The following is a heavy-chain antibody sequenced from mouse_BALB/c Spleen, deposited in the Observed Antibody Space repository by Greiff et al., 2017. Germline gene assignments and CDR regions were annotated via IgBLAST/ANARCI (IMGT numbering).Heavy chain of an antibody. J-gene: IGHJ3*01. CDR1: GFAFSSYD. CDR3: ARQGNYGNPAWFAY. D-gene: IGHD2-1*01. V-gene: IGHV5-12-1*01. CDR2: ISSGGGST. Sequence: EVKVVESGGGLVKPGGSLKLSCAASGFAFSSYDMSWVRQTPEKRLEWVAYISSGGGSTYYPDTVKGRFTISRDNAKNTLYLQMSSLKSEDTAMYYCARQGNYGNPAWFAYWGQGTLVTVSA.